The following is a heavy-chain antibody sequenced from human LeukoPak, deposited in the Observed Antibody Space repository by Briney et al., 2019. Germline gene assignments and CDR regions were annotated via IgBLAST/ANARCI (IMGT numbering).Heavy chain of an antibody. CDR1: GFPFSSYW. CDR3: ARDLSDYGRDNWFDP. Sequence: RTGGSLRLSCAASGFPFSSYWMSWVRQAPGKGLEWVANIKQDGSEKYYADSVKGRFTISRDNAKNSLYLQMNSLRAEDTAVYYCARDLSDYGRDNWFDPWGQGTLVTVSS. J-gene: IGHJ5*02. V-gene: IGHV3-7*04. D-gene: IGHD4-17*01. CDR2: IKQDGSEK.